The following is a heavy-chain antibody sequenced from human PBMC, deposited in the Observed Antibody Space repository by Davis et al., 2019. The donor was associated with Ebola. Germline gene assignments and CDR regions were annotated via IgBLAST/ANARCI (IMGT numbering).Heavy chain of an antibody. Sequence: SETLFLTCTVSGGSISSYYWSWIRQHPGKGLEWIGYIYYSGSTYYNPSLKSRVTISVDTSKNQFSLKLSSVTAADTAVYYCARVGIAVAGTGFDPWGQGTLVTVSS. CDR3: ARVGIAVAGTGFDP. CDR2: IYYSGST. V-gene: IGHV4-59*06. J-gene: IGHJ5*02. D-gene: IGHD6-19*01. CDR1: GGSISSYY.